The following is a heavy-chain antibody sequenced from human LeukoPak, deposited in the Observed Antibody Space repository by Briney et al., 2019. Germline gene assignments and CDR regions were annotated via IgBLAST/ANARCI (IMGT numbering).Heavy chain of an antibody. J-gene: IGHJ6*03. V-gene: IGHV1-18*01. D-gene: IGHD3-3*01. CDR1: GYTFTSYG. CDR2: ISAYNSNT. CDR3: ARATSDYDFWSWSSGGYYYYYMDV. Sequence: GASVKVSCKASGYTFTSYGISWVRQAPGQGLEWMGWISAYNSNTNYAQKLQGRVTMTTDTSTSTAYMELRSLRSDDTAVYYCARATSDYDFWSWSSGGYYYYYMDVWGKGTTVTVSS.